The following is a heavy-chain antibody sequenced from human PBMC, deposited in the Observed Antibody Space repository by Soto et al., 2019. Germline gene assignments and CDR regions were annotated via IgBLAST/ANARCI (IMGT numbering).Heavy chain of an antibody. D-gene: IGHD3-9*01. V-gene: IGHV3-33*01. CDR2: IWYDGSNK. CDR3: ARAPDYDILTGYLDY. CDR1: GFTFSSYG. J-gene: IGHJ4*02. Sequence: QVQLVESGGGVVQPGRSLRLSCAASGFTFSSYGMHWVRQAPGKGLEGVAVIWYDGSNKYYADSVKGRFTISRDNSKNTLYLQMNSLRAEDTAVYYCARAPDYDILTGYLDYWGQGTLVTVSS.